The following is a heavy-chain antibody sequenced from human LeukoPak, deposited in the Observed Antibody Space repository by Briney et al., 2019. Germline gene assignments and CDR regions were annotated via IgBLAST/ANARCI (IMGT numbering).Heavy chain of an antibody. CDR3: ARRRVLGANNDAFDI. V-gene: IGHV4-59*04. D-gene: IGHD1-26*01. Sequence: PSETLSLTCTVSGDSISSYYWSWIRQPPGKGLEWIGTIYYSGSTYYNPSLKSRVTMSIDTSKNQFSLKLSSVTAADTAVYYCARRRVLGANNDAFDIWGQGTMVTVSS. CDR1: GDSISSYY. CDR2: IYYSGST. J-gene: IGHJ3*02.